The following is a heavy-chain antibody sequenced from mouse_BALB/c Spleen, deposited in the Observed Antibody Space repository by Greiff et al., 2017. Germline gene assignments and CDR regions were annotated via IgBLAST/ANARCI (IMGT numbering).Heavy chain of an antibody. CDR1: GFSLSRYS. D-gene: IGHD1-1*01. V-gene: IGHV2-6-4*01. CDR3: ATDYYGSSFPFAY. Sequence: VKLVESGPGLVAPSQSLSITCTVSGFSLSRYSVHWVRQPPGKGLEWLGMIWGGGSTDYNSALKSRLSISKDNSKSQVFLKMNSLQTDDTAMYYCATDYYGSSFPFAYWGQGTLVTVSA. CDR2: IWGGGST. J-gene: IGHJ3*01.